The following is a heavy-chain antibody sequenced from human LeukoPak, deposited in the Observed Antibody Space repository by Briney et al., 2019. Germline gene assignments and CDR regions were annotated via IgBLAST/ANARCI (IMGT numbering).Heavy chain of an antibody. CDR2: INHSGST. CDR1: GGSFSGYY. CDR3: ARSSGWRDY. Sequence: PSETLSLTCAVYGGSFSGYYWSWIRQPPGKGLEWIGEINHSGSTNYNPSLKSRVTISVDTSKNQFSLKLSSVTAADTAVYYCARSSGWRDYWGQGTLVIVSS. V-gene: IGHV4-34*01. D-gene: IGHD6-19*01. J-gene: IGHJ4*02.